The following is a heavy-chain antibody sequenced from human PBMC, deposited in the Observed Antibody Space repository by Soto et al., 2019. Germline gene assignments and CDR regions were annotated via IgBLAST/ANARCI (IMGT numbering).Heavy chain of an antibody. Sequence: SETLSLTCAVYGGSFSGYYLSWIRQPPGKGLEWIGEINHSGSTNYNPSLKSRVTISVDTSKNQFSLKLSSVTAADTAVYYCASLGRARASAYYYYYGMDVWGQGTTVTVSS. J-gene: IGHJ6*02. V-gene: IGHV4-34*01. CDR3: ASLGRARASAYYYYYGMDV. D-gene: IGHD6-6*01. CDR2: INHSGST. CDR1: GGSFSGYY.